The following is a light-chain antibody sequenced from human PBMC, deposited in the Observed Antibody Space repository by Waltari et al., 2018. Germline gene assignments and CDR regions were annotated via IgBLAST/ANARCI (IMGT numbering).Light chain of an antibody. V-gene: IGLV3-1*01. CDR1: SLGNKY. J-gene: IGLJ3*02. Sequence: SYELTQPPSVSVSPGQTARITCPGDSLGNKYVSWYQQKSGQSPVLVNYQHNRRPSGIPERFSGSNSGDTATLTISGTQAMDEADFFCQTWDRASAVFGGGTKLTVL. CDR2: QHN. CDR3: QTWDRASAV.